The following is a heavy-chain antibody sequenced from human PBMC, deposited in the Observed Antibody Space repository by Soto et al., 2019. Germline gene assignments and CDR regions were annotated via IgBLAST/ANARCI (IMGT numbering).Heavy chain of an antibody. D-gene: IGHD3-10*01. J-gene: IGHJ4*02. Sequence: QVQLVESGGGVVQPGRSPRLSCAASGFTFSNYAIHWVRQAPGKGLGWVAVISYDGSNKYYADSVKGRFTISRDNSKNMMYLQMNSLRTEDTAVYYCARDLVVRGVGEFDFWGQGTLVSVSS. CDR2: ISYDGSNK. CDR3: ARDLVVRGVGEFDF. CDR1: GFTFSNYA. V-gene: IGHV3-30*04.